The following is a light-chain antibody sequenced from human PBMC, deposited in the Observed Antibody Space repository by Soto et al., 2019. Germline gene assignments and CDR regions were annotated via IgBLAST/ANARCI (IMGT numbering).Light chain of an antibody. V-gene: IGLV2-18*02. CDR3: NSYTGSSTYV. J-gene: IGLJ1*01. CDR2: EVS. Sequence: LTQPPSVSGCPGQSVAISCTGASSDVGSYNRVSWYRQPPGTAPKLMIYEVSNRPSGVPDRFSRAQSGNTASLTISGLQAEDEADYYCNSYTGSSTYVFGTGTKVTVL. CDR1: SSDVGSYNR.